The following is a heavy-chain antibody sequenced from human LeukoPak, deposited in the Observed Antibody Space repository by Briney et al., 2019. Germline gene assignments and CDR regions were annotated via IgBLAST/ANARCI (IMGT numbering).Heavy chain of an antibody. CDR1: GFTFSSYG. CDR3: AKDRLVVVSADAFDI. D-gene: IGHD3-22*01. Sequence: PGGSLRLSCAASGFTFSSYGMSWVRQAPGKGLEWVSAISGSGGSTYYADSVKGRFTISRDNSKNTLYLQMNSLRAEDTAVYYCAKDRLVVVSADAFDIWGQGTMVTVSS. J-gene: IGHJ3*02. CDR2: ISGSGGST. V-gene: IGHV3-23*01.